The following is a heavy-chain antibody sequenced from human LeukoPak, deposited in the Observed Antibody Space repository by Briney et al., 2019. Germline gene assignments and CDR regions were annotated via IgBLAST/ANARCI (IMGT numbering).Heavy chain of an antibody. J-gene: IGHJ4*02. D-gene: IGHD3-9*01. Sequence: SETLSLTCAVSGDSISSSYWWSWVRQPPGKGLEWIGEIYHSGSTNYNPSLRSRVTISVDRSKNQFSLKLTSVTAADTAVYYCVCVGPIAGYLDYWGQGTLVTVSS. CDR3: VCVGPIAGYLDY. CDR1: GDSISSSYW. CDR2: IYHSGST. V-gene: IGHV4-4*02.